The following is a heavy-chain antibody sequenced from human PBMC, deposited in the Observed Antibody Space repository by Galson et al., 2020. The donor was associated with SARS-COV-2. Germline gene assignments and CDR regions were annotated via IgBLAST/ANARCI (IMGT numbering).Heavy chain of an antibody. CDR2: ITSGNTYI. CDR1: GFTFNRYT. J-gene: IGHJ5*02. CDR3: VGGRHPGDASGTLGWFDP. V-gene: IGHV3-21*06. D-gene: IGHD3-10*01. Sequence: KIGESLKISCAASGFTFNRYTMNWVRQSPGKGLEWVSSITSGNTYIYYADSVKGRFTIPRDNAMSSLYLQMNSLRAGDTGFYYCVGGRHPGDASGTLGWFDPWGQGTLVTVSS.